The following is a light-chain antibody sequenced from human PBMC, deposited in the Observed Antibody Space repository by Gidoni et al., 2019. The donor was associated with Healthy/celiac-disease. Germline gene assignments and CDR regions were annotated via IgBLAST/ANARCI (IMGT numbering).Light chain of an antibody. CDR1: QSVSSY. CDR3: QQRSNWPRLIT. Sequence: EIVLTQSPATLSLSPGERATLSCRASQSVSSYLAWYQQKPGQAPRLLIYDASNRATGIPARFSGSGSGTDFTLTISSLEPEDFVVYYCQQRSNWPRLITFGPGTKVDIK. V-gene: IGKV3-11*01. CDR2: DAS. J-gene: IGKJ3*01.